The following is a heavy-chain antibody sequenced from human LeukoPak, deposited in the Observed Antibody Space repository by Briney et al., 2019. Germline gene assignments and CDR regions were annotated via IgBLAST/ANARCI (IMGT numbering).Heavy chain of an antibody. CDR2: IYHSGST. D-gene: IGHD2-15*01. J-gene: IGHJ3*01. CDR3: ARGGLLLTPENAFDV. CDR1: GGSISSYY. Sequence: KPSETLSLTCTVSGGSISSYYWSWIRQPPGKGLEWIGSIYHSGSTYYNPSLKSRVTISMDTSKNEFSLKLTSVTAADTAVYYCARGGLLLTPENAFDVWGQGTMVTVSS. V-gene: IGHV4-38-2*02.